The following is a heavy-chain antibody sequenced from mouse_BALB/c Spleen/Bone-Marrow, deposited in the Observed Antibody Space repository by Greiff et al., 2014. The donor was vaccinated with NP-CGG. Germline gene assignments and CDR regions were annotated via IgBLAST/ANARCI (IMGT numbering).Heavy chain of an antibody. CDR1: GYTFTSYV. J-gene: IGHJ4*01. Sequence: VQLQQSGPELVKPGASVKMSCKASGYTFTSYVMHWVKQKPGQGLEWIGYINPYNDGTKYNEKFKGKATLTSDKSSSTAYMELSSLTSEDSAVYYCARKVWYYAMDYWGQGTSVTVPS. CDR3: ARKVWYYAMDY. V-gene: IGHV1-14*01. CDR2: INPYNDGT. D-gene: IGHD2-10*02.